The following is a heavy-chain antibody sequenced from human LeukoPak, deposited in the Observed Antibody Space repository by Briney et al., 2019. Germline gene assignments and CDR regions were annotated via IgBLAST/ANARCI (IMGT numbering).Heavy chain of an antibody. CDR3: ARVARGRYSHGFSPAFDY. J-gene: IGHJ4*02. Sequence: SETLSLTCTVSGGSISSYYWSWIRQPPGKGLEWIGYIYYSGSTNYNPSLKSRVTISVDTSKNQFSLKLSSVTAADTAVYYCARVARGRYSHGFSPAFDYWGQGTLVTVSS. CDR1: GGSISSYY. D-gene: IGHD5-18*01. V-gene: IGHV4-59*01. CDR2: IYYSGST.